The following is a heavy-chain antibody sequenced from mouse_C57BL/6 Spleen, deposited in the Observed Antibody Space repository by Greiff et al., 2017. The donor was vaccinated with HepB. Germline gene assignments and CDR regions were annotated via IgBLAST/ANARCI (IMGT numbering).Heavy chain of an antibody. CDR1: GYTFTSYG. CDR2: IYPRSGNT. J-gene: IGHJ4*01. V-gene: IGHV1-81*01. D-gene: IGHD2-3*01. Sequence: VQRVESGAELARPGASVKLSCKASGYTFTSYGISWVKQRTGQGLEWIGEIYPRSGNTYYNEKFKGKATLTADKSSSTAYMELRSLTSEDSAVYFCARREYDDAMDYWGQGTSVTVSS. CDR3: ARREYDDAMDY.